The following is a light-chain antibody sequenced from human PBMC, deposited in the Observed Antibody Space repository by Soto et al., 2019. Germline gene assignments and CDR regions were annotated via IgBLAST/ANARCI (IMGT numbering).Light chain of an antibody. Sequence: EIVLTQSPGTLSLSPGESATLSCRASRSVSNNYLAWYKQKPGQAPRLLIYGASNRATGIPDRFSVSGSGTDFTLTISRLEPEEFAVYDCQQYGSSGTFGQGTKVDIK. CDR1: RSVSNNY. J-gene: IGKJ1*01. CDR3: QQYGSSGT. V-gene: IGKV3-20*01. CDR2: GAS.